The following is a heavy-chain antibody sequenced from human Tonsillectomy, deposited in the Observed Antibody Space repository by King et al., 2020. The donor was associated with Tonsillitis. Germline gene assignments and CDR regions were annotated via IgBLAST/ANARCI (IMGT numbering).Heavy chain of an antibody. J-gene: IGHJ5*02. D-gene: IGHD3-9*01. CDR1: GFTFSNAW. CDR3: TTDYDILTGYDS. CDR2: IKSKTDGGTT. V-gene: IGHV3-15*01. Sequence: VQLVESGGGLVKPGGSLRLSCAASGFTFSNAWMSWVRQAPGKGLEWVGRIKSKTDGGTTDYAAPVKGRFTISRDDSKNTLYLQMNSLKTEDTAVYYCTTDYDILTGYDSWGQGTLVTVSS.